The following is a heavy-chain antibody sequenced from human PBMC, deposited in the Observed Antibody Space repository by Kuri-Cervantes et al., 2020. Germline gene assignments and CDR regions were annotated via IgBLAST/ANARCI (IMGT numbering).Heavy chain of an antibody. V-gene: IGHV4-34*01. D-gene: IGHD3-10*01. J-gene: IGHJ6*02. CDR2: INHSGST. CDR1: GGSFSGYY. Sequence: GSLRLSCAVYGGSFSGYYWSWIRQPPGKGLEWIGEINHSGSTNYNPSLKSRVTISVDTSKNQFSLKLSSVAAADTAVYYCARDAPGSGLYYYYGMDVWGQGTTVTVSS. CDR3: ARDAPGSGLYYYYGMDV.